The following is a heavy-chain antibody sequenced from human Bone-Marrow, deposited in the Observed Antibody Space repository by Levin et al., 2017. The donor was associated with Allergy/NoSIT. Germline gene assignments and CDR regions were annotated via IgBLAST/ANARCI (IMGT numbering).Heavy chain of an antibody. CDR3: ASSNGDQGYYFDY. CDR1: GGSISSYY. CDR2: IYYSGST. Sequence: PSETLSLTCTVSGGSISSYYWSWIRQPPGKGLEWIGYIYYSGSTNYNPSLKSRVTISVDTSKNQFSLKLSSVTAADTAVYYCASSNGDQGYYFDYWGQGTLVTVSS. J-gene: IGHJ4*02. D-gene: IGHD4-17*01. V-gene: IGHV4-59*08.